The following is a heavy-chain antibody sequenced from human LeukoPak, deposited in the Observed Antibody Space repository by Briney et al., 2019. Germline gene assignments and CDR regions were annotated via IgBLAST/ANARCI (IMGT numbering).Heavy chain of an antibody. CDR2: INPNSGGT. CDR1: GYTFTGYY. CDR3: AREPYGSGFQTAIDDY. J-gene: IGHJ4*02. Sequence: GASVKVSCKASGYTFTGYYMHWVRQAPGQGLEWMGWINPNSGGTNYAQKFQGRVTMTRDTSISTAYMELSRLRSDDTAVYYCAREPYGSGFQTAIDDYWGQGTLVTVSS. D-gene: IGHD3-10*01. V-gene: IGHV1-2*02.